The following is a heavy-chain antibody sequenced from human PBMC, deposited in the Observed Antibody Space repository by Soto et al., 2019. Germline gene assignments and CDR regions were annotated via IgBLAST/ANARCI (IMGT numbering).Heavy chain of an antibody. CDR2: IDPSDSYT. V-gene: IGHV5-10-1*01. CDR3: ARITGYSYVQNWFDP. D-gene: IGHD5-18*01. CDR1: GYSFTSYC. J-gene: IGHJ5*02. Sequence: GESLKISCKGSGYSFTSYCISWVRHMPGKGLEWMGRIDPSDSYTNYSPSFQGHVTISADKSISTAYLQWSSLKASDTAMYYCARITGYSYVQNWFDPWGQGTLVTVSS.